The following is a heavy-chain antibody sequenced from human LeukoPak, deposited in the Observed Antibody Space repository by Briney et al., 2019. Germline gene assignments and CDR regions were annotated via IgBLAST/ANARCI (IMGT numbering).Heavy chain of an antibody. D-gene: IGHD3-10*01. J-gene: IGHJ5*02. CDR1: GFTLSINY. Sequence: GGSLRLSCAASGFTLSINYMSWVRQAPGKGLEWVSVIYSGDTTYYADSVKGRFTISRDNSKNTLYLQMNSLRVDDTAIYYCAADTFGIWFDPKGQGTLVTVSS. CDR2: IYSGDTT. V-gene: IGHV3-66*01. CDR3: AADTFGIWFDP.